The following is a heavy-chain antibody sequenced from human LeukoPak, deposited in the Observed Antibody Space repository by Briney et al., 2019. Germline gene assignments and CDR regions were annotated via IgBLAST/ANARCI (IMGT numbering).Heavy chain of an antibody. V-gene: IGHV3-15*01. CDR2: IKSKTDGGTT. Sequence: GGSLRLSCAASGFTFSNAWMSWVRQAPGKGLEWVGRIKSKTDGGTTDYAAPVKGRFTISRDDSKNTLYLQMDSLKTEDTAVYYCTTGSEEQQLSDYYYYYGMDVWGQGTTVTVSS. CDR3: TTGSEEQQLSDYYYYYGMDV. J-gene: IGHJ6*02. D-gene: IGHD6-13*01. CDR1: GFTFSNAW.